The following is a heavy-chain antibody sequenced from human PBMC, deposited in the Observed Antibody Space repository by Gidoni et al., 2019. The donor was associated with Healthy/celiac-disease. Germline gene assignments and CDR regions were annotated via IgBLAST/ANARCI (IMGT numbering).Heavy chain of an antibody. D-gene: IGHD1-26*01. Sequence: EVQLVESGGGLVQPGGSLRRSCSASGFTFSSYAMHWVRQAPGKGLEYVSAISSNGGSTYYADSVKGRFTISRDNSKNTLYLQMSSLRAEDTAVYYCVKDPIVVNGARPQDHYYYGMDVWGQGTTVTVSS. V-gene: IGHV3-64D*08. CDR2: ISSNGGST. CDR3: VKDPIVVNGARPQDHYYYGMDV. J-gene: IGHJ6*02. CDR1: GFTFSSYA.